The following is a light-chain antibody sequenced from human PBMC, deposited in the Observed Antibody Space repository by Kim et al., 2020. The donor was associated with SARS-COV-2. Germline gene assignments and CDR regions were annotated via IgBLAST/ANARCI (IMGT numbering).Light chain of an antibody. CDR1: QSVSSSY. J-gene: IGKJ2*02. V-gene: IGKV3-20*01. CDR3: QQYGSSPGT. Sequence: SQGERPTLSCRASQSVSSSYLAWYQQKPGQAPRLLIYGASSRATGIPDRFSGSGSGTDFTLTISRLEPEDFAVYYCQQYGSSPGTFGQGTKLEI. CDR2: GAS.